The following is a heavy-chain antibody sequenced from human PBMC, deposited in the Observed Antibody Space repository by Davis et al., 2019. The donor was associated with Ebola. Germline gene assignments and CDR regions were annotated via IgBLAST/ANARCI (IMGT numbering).Heavy chain of an antibody. CDR2: INPSGGST. Sequence: ASVKVSCKVSGYTLTELSMHWVRQAPGQGLEWMGIINPSGGSTSYAQKFQGRVTMTRDTSTSTVYMELSSLRSEDTAVYYCARGPSKRYCSSTSCYGGWFDPWGQGTLVTVSS. V-gene: IGHV1-46*01. J-gene: IGHJ5*02. D-gene: IGHD2-2*01. CDR3: ARGPSKRYCSSTSCYGGWFDP. CDR1: GYTLTELS.